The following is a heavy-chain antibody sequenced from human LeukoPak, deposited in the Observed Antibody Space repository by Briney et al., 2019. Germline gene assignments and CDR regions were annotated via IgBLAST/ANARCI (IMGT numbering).Heavy chain of an antibody. CDR1: GFTFSSYG. CDR2: IWYDGSNK. V-gene: IGHV3-33*01. D-gene: IGHD6-13*01. Sequence: AGGSLRLSCAASGFTFSSYGMHWVRQAPGKGLEWVAVIWYDGSNKYYADSVKGRFTISRDNSKNTLYLQMNSLRAEDTAVYYCARGRRSSSWYYFDYWGQGTLDTVSS. CDR3: ARGRRSSSWYYFDY. J-gene: IGHJ4*02.